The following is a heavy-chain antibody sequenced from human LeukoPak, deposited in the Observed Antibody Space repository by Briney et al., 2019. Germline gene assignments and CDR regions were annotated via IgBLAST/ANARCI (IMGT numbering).Heavy chain of an antibody. D-gene: IGHD3-3*01. V-gene: IGHV7-4-1*02. Sequence: ASVNVSCKASGYTFTSYAMNWVRQAPGQGLEWMGWINTNTGNPTYAQGFTGRFVFSLDTSVSTAYLQISSLKAEDTAVYYCARDYHFYDFWTRYGMDVWGQGTTVTVSS. J-gene: IGHJ6*02. CDR2: INTNTGNP. CDR1: GYTFTSYA. CDR3: ARDYHFYDFWTRYGMDV.